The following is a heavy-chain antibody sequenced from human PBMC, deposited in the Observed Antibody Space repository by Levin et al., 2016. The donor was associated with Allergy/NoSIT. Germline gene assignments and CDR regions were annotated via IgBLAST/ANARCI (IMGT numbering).Heavy chain of an antibody. J-gene: IGHJ4*02. CDR2: IWYDGSNK. CDR3: ARVREGGAVADAPYFDY. Sequence: WIRQPPGKGLEWVAVIWYDGSNKYYADSVKGRFTISRDNSKNTLYLQMNSLRAEDTAVYYCARVREGGAVADAPYFDYWGQGTLVTVSS. V-gene: IGHV3-33*01. D-gene: IGHD6-19*01.